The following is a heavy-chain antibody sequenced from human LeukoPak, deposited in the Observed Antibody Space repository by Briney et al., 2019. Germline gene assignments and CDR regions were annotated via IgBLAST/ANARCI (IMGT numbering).Heavy chain of an antibody. CDR3: ARVLSGRGSLYSYYYYMDV. J-gene: IGHJ6*03. CDR2: IYSGGST. Sequence: GGSLRLSCAASGFTVSSNYMSWVRQAPGKGLEWVSVIYSGGSTYYVDSVKGRFTISRDISKNTLYLQMNSLRAEDTAVYYCARVLSGRGSLYSYYYYMDVWGKGTTVTISS. D-gene: IGHD3-10*01. CDR1: GFTVSSNY. V-gene: IGHV3-53*01.